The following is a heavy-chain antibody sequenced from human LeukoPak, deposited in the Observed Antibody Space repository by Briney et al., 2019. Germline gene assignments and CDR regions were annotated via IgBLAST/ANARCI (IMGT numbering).Heavy chain of an antibody. Sequence: GGSLRLSCAASGFTFSTYAMSWVRQAPGMGLEWVSGISGSGDSTYYADSVKGRFTISRDNSENTLFLQMNNLGAEDTAVYYCAKKRVITTPDAIDWYFDLWGRGTLVTVSS. J-gene: IGHJ2*01. V-gene: IGHV3-23*01. CDR3: AKKRVITTPDAIDWYFDL. CDR2: ISGSGDST. CDR1: GFTFSTYA. D-gene: IGHD3-10*01.